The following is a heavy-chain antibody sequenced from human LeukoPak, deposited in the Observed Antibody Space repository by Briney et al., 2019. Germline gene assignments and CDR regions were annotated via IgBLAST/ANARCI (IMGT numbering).Heavy chain of an antibody. V-gene: IGHV3-7*01. J-gene: IGHJ5*02. D-gene: IGHD6-25*01. CDR2: IKQDGSEK. Sequence: GGSLRLSCAASGFTFSSYWMSWVRQAPGKGLEWVANIKQDGSEKYYVDSVKGRFTISRDNAKNSLYLQMNSLRAEDTAMYYCAREPAAAGKNWFDPWGQGTLVTVSS. CDR1: GFTFSSYW. CDR3: AREPAAAGKNWFDP.